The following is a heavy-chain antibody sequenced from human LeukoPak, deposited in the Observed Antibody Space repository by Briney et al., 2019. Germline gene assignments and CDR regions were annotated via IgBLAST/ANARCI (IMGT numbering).Heavy chain of an antibody. Sequence: PSETLSLTCTVSGGSISSYYWSWIRQPPGKGLEWIGYIYYSGSTNYNPSLKSRVTISVDTSKNQFSLKLGSVTAADTAVYYCARQFHRYYYDSSGTFDYWGQGTLVTVSS. J-gene: IGHJ4*02. CDR1: GGSISSYY. CDR2: IYYSGST. V-gene: IGHV4-59*08. CDR3: ARQFHRYYYDSSGTFDY. D-gene: IGHD3-22*01.